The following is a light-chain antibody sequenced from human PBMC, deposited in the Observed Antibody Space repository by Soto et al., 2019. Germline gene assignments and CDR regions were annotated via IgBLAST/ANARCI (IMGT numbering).Light chain of an antibody. V-gene: IGLV1-40*01. J-gene: IGLJ3*02. Sequence: QPVRTQPPSVSGAPGQRVTISCNGSSSNIGAGYDVHWYQQLPGTAPKLLIYGNSNRPSGVPDRFSGSKSGTSASLAITGLQAEDEADYYCQSYDSSLSGWVFGGGTQLTVL. CDR1: SSNIGAGYD. CDR3: QSYDSSLSGWV. CDR2: GNS.